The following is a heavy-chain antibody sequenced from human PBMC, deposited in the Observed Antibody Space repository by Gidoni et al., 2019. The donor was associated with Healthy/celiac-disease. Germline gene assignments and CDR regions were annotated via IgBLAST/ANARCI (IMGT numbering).Heavy chain of an antibody. J-gene: IGHJ4*02. V-gene: IGHV4-39*01. CDR1: GDSIRTSSYY. CDR3: AVGGDTTVVTPFMDY. CDR2: IYYSGST. Sequence: QLQLQESGPGLVKPSETLSLTCTVSGDSIRTSSYYWGWIRQPPGRGLEWIVSIYYSGSTYYNPSLNSRVTISVDTSKNQFSLKLSSVTAADTAVYYCAVGGDTTVVTPFMDYWGQGTLVTVSS. D-gene: IGHD4-17*01.